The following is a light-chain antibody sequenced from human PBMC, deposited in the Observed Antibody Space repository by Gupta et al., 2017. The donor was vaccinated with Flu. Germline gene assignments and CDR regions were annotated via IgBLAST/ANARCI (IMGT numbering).Light chain of an antibody. CDR3: QQYNSYLHT. Sequence: DIQETPSTFTLSASVGDRVTITCRASQSISSWLAWYQQKPGKAPKLLIYKASSLESGVPSRFSGSGSGTEFTLTISSLQPDDFATYYCQQYNSYLHTFGQGTKLEIK. CDR2: KAS. CDR1: QSISSW. V-gene: IGKV1-5*03. J-gene: IGKJ2*01.